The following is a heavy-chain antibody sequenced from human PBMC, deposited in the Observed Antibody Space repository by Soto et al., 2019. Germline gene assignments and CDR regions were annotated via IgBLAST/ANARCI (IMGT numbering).Heavy chain of an antibody. D-gene: IGHD6-13*01. Sequence: LXLSCAASRFTFSSYSMHWVRQAPGKGLEWEAVISYDGSNKYYADSVKGRFTISRDNSKNTLYLQMNSLRAEDTAVYYCARDSGAAASYGMDVWGQGTTVTVSS. CDR1: RFTFSSYS. CDR3: ARDSGAAASYGMDV. CDR2: ISYDGSNK. J-gene: IGHJ6*02. V-gene: IGHV3-30-3*01.